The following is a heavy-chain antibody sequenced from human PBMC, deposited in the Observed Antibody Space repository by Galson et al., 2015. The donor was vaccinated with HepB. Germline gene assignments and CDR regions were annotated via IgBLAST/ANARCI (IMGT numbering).Heavy chain of an antibody. CDR1: GFTFSSYS. CDR2: ISSSSSYI. D-gene: IGHD3-10*01. Sequence: SLRLSCAASGFTFSSYSMNWVRQAPGKGLEWVSSISSSSSYIYYADSVRGRFTISRGNAKNSLNLQMNSLRAEDTAVYYCARVPRGAMVRGAADYWGQGTLVTVSS. CDR3: ARVPRGAMVRGAADY. J-gene: IGHJ4*02. V-gene: IGHV3-21*01.